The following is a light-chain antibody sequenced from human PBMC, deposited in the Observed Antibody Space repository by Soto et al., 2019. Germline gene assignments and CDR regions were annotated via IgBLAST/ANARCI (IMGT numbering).Light chain of an antibody. V-gene: IGKV1-5*03. CDR2: KAS. CDR1: PNMNKR. J-gene: IGKJ1*01. Sequence: DIQMTQSPSTLSASVRDRSVITCRASPNMNKRLAWYQQKPGKAPKLLIYKASSLESGVPARFSGSGSGTEFTLTISSLQPEDFATYYCQQYNSYSRTFGQGTKVDIK. CDR3: QQYNSYSRT.